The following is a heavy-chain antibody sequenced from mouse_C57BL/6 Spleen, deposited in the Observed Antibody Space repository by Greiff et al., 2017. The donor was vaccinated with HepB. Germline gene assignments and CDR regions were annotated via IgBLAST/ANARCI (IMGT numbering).Heavy chain of an antibody. CDR3: ARMDGYEGY. D-gene: IGHD1-2*01. V-gene: IGHV5-17*01. J-gene: IGHJ2*01. CDR1: GFTFSDYG. CDR2: ISSGSSTI. Sequence: VQLKESGGGLVKPGGSLKLSCAASGFTFSDYGMHWVRQAPEKGLEWVAYISSGSSTIYYADTVKGRFTISRDNAKNTLFLQMTSLRSEDTAMYYCARMDGYEGYWGQGTTLTVSS.